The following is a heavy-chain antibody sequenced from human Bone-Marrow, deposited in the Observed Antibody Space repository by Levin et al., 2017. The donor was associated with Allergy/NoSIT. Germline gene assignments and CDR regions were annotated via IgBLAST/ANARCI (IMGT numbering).Heavy chain of an antibody. V-gene: IGHV1-2*02. CDR2: INPKSGGT. Sequence: ASVKVSCKSSGYTFTDYFLHWVRQAPGQGLEWMGWINPKSGGTNYAHKFRGRVTLTRDTSMTTVYMDLNRLRSDDTALFYCARAMPGSGTPPDFDSWGQGTLVAVSS. J-gene: IGHJ4*02. CDR3: ARAMPGSGTPPDFDS. D-gene: IGHD3-10*01. CDR1: GYTFTDYF.